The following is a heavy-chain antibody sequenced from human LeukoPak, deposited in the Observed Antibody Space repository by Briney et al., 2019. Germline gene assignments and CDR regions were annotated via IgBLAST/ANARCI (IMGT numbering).Heavy chain of an antibody. J-gene: IGHJ4*02. CDR3: TTIPTPSPIN. D-gene: IGHD3-9*01. Sequence: PGGSLRLSCAASGFTFNNAWMSWVRQAPGKGLEWVGRIKSKTDGGTADYSSPVKGRFAISRDDSKNTLYLQMNSLKTEDTAMYYCTTIPTPSPINWGQGTLVTVSS. V-gene: IGHV3-15*01. CDR1: GFTFNNAW. CDR2: IKSKTDGGTA.